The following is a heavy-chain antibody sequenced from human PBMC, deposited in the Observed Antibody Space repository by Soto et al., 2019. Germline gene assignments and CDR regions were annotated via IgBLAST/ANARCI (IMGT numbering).Heavy chain of an antibody. Sequence: QLQLQESGPGLVKPSGTLSLTCTVSNGSMTSSLWWSWVRQSPGKGLEWIGEVAQSGYTSYNPSLKSRLAISQDRSRNQLSLRLTSVTAADTAVYYCARNRYGGYDFDSWGQGTLVTVSS. CDR1: NGSMTSSLW. V-gene: IGHV4-4*02. D-gene: IGHD5-12*01. CDR2: VAQSGYT. J-gene: IGHJ4*02. CDR3: ARNRYGGYDFDS.